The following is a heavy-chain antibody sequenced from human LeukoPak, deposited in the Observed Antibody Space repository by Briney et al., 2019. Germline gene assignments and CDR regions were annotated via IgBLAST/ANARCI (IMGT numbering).Heavy chain of an antibody. D-gene: IGHD3-10*01. J-gene: IGHJ5*01. CDR2: ISYDGSKK. V-gene: IGHV3-30*18. CDR1: GFTFSSYA. Sequence: PGGSLRLSCAASGFTFSSYAMHWVRQAPGKGLEWVAIISYDGSKKDYSDSVKGRFSISRDNSQNTVYLQVNSLRPEDTAVYYCAKDQIARGSGSYCDSWGQGTLVTVSS. CDR3: AKDQIARGSGSYCDS.